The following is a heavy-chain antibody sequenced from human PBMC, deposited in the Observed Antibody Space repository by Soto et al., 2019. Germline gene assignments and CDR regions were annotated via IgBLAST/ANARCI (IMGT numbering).Heavy chain of an antibody. D-gene: IGHD6-13*01. J-gene: IGHJ5*02. CDR3: ARDSYSSSWYWFDP. CDR2: IYYSGST. CDR1: GGSISSGGYY. V-gene: IGHV4-31*03. Sequence: SETLSLTCTVSGGSISSGGYYWSWIRQHPGKGLEWIGYIYYSGSTYYNPSLKSRVTISVDTSKNQFSLKLSSVTAADTAVYYCARDSYSSSWYWFDPWGQGTLVTVSS.